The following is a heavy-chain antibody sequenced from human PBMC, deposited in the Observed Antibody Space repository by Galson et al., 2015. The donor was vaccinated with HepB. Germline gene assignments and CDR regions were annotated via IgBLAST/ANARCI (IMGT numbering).Heavy chain of an antibody. CDR1: GFTLRSHW. J-gene: IGHJ4*02. V-gene: IGHV3-74*01. Sequence: SLRLSCAASGFTLRSHWMHWVRQAPGKGLLWVARIDAAGLSTAYADPVQGRFTISRHISENTLDLQMNSLRAEDTAVYYCARLRWPLDHGLAYWGQGTLVTVSS. D-gene: IGHD4-23*01. CDR3: ARLRWPLDHGLAY. CDR2: IDAAGLST.